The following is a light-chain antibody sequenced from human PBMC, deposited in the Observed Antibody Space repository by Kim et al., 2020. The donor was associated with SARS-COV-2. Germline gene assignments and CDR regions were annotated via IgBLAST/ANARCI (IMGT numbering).Light chain of an antibody. CDR3: QQLNSYPLT. CDR1: HGISGY. V-gene: IGKV1-9*01. Sequence: IHLTQSPPSLSASVGDRVTITCRTSHGISGYLAWHQQRPGEVPKLLIYAASTLHSGVPSRVSGSGSGTEFTLTISSLQPEDFATYYCQQLNSYPLTFGQGTKLEI. CDR2: AAS. J-gene: IGKJ2*01.